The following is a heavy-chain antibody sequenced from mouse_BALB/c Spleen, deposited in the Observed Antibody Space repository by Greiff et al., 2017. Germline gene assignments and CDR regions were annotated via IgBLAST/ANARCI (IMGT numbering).Heavy chain of an antibody. Sequence: VQLQQSGAELVRSGASVKLSCTASGFNIKDYYMHWVKQRPEQGLEWIGWIDPENGDTEYAPKFQGKATMTADTSSNTAYLQLSSLTSEDTAVSYCNAPDWDVREDYFDYWGQGTTLTVSA. CDR3: NAPDWDVREDYFDY. D-gene: IGHD4-1*01. CDR1: GFNIKDYY. J-gene: IGHJ2*01. V-gene: IGHV14-4*02. CDR2: IDPENGDT.